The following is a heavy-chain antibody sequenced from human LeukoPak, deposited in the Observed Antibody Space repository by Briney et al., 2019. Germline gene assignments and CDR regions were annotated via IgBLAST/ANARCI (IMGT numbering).Heavy chain of an antibody. D-gene: IGHD3-22*01. J-gene: IGHJ4*02. Sequence: GGSLRLSCAASGFTVSSNYMSWVRQAPGKGLEWVSVIYSGGSTYYADSVKGRFTISRDNSKNTLYLQMNSLRAEDTAVYYCARVDYYDSSGYYYEDWGQGTRVTVSS. CDR3: ARVDYYDSSGYYYED. V-gene: IGHV3-53*01. CDR2: IYSGGST. CDR1: GFTVSSNY.